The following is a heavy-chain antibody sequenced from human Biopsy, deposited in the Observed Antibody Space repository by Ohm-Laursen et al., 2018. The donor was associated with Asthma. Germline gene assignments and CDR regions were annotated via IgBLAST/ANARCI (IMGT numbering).Heavy chain of an antibody. V-gene: IGHV4-61*01. CDR2: ISYSGST. J-gene: IGHJ2*01. Sequence: TLSLTCTVSGGSVSSGSYYWSWIRQPPGKGLARVSYISYSGSTDYNPSLKSRLTISMDTSKNQFPLKLSSVTAADTAVYYCARVPTTLRYFDLWGRGTLVTVSS. CDR1: GGSVSSGSYY. CDR3: ARVPTTLRYFDL. D-gene: IGHD2-15*01.